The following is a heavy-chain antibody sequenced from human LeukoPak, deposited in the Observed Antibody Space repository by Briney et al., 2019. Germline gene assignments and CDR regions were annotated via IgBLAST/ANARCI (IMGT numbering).Heavy chain of an antibody. Sequence: PGGSLRLSCAASGFTFSSYAMSWVRQAPGKGLEWVSAISGSGGSTYYADSVKGRFTISRDNSKNTLYLQMNSLRAEDTAVYYCARDASAVEHCSSTSCYTGRCHYYYMDVWGKGTTVTVSS. CDR1: GFTFSSYA. D-gene: IGHD2-2*02. V-gene: IGHV3-23*01. J-gene: IGHJ6*03. CDR2: ISGSGGST. CDR3: ARDASAVEHCSSTSCYTGRCHYYYMDV.